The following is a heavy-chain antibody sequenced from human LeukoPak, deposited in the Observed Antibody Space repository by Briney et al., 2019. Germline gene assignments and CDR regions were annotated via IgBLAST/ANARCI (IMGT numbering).Heavy chain of an antibody. D-gene: IGHD3-22*01. CDR2: FYYTGST. CDR3: ARGPNYYDSHGYYPV. CDR1: GDSISNYY. Sequence: SETLSLTCTVSGDSISNYYWSWIRQPPGKGLEWIGCFYYTGSTNYNPSLKSRVAISVDTSKNQFSLKLYSVTAADTAVYYCARGPNYYDSHGYYPVWAQGTLVTVSS. J-gene: IGHJ4*02. V-gene: IGHV4-59*01.